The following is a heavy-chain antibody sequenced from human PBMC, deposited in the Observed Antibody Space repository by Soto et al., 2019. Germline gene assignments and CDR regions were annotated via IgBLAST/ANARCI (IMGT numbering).Heavy chain of an antibody. CDR3: AKGYSYGPNWFDP. D-gene: IGHD5-18*01. V-gene: IGHV6-1*01. CDR2: TYYRSKWYN. CDR1: GDSVSSNNAA. Sequence: PSQTLSLTCAISGDSVSSNNAAWNWIRQSPSRGPEWLGRTYYRSKWYNDYAVPVKSRITINPDTSKNQFSLQLNSVTPEDTAVYYCAKGYSYGPNWFDPWGQGTLVTVSS. J-gene: IGHJ5*02.